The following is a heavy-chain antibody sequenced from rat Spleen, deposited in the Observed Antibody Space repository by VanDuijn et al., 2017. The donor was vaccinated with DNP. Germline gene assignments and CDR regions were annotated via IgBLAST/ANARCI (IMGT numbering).Heavy chain of an antibody. J-gene: IGHJ3*01. V-gene: IGHV5S13*01. D-gene: IGHD1-12*01. Sequence: EVQLVESGGGLVQPGRSLKLSCAASGFSFRNYGMAWVRQTPTKGLEWVATITSGGGTTSYRDSVKGRFTISRDNTKSILYLQMDSLRSEDTATYYCSTLNYYASLSGYFDYWGQGTLVTVSS. CDR3: STLNYYASLSGYFDY. CDR1: GFSFRNYG. CDR2: ITSGGGTT.